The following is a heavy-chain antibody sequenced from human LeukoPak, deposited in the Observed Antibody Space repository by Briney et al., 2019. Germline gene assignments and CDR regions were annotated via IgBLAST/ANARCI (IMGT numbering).Heavy chain of an antibody. V-gene: IGHV1-46*01. CDR2: INLSGGAT. CDR3: ARGISYYDSSGLDY. J-gene: IGHJ4*02. CDR1: GYTFTTYY. D-gene: IGHD3-22*01. Sequence: GASVKVSCKASGYTFTTYYMHWLRQAPGQGLEWMGIINLSGGATTYAQKFQGRVTMTRDMSTSTVYMELSSLRSDDTAVYYCARGISYYDSSGLDYWGQGTLVTVSS.